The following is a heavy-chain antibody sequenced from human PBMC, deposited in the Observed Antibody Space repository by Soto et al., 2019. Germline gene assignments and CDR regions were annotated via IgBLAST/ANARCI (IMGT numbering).Heavy chain of an antibody. CDR1: GYSFTSYW. CDR3: ARLYGYYYSYSAYFDY. CDR2: IYPGDSDS. V-gene: IGHV5-51*01. J-gene: IGHJ4*02. Sequence: GESLKISGTSSGYSFTSYWIGWVRQMAGKGLEWMGIIYPGDSDSRSSPSFQGQVTIAADKSSSTAYLQWSSLKASDTAMYYCARLYGYYYSYSAYFDYWGQGTLVTVSS. D-gene: IGHD3-22*01.